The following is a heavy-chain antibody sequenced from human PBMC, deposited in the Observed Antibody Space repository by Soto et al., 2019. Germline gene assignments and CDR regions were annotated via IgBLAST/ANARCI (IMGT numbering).Heavy chain of an antibody. CDR3: ARDRRGYCSGGSCYETGY. D-gene: IGHD2-15*01. J-gene: IGHJ4*02. CDR1: GFTFSSYA. CDR2: ISDDGSNK. Sequence: QVQLVESGGGVVQPGRSLRLSCAASGFTFSSYAMHWVRQAPDKGLEWVAVISDDGSNKYYADSVKGRFTISRDNSKNTLDLQMNSLRAEDRAVYYCARDRRGYCSGGSCYETGYWGQGTLVTVSS. V-gene: IGHV3-30-3*01.